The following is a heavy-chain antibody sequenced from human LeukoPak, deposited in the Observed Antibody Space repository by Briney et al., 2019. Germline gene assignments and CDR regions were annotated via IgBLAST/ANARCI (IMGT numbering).Heavy chain of an antibody. CDR1: GCSISISKYY. CDR3: ASRTSNQVGAIAY. J-gene: IGHJ4*02. D-gene: IGHD1-26*01. Sequence: SETLSLTCTVSGCSISISKYYWGRIRLPPGRGLEWIGRSSYSGTYYNSALQSRLTISVEPSKNNFSLNLRSVPAADTAVYYCASRTSNQVGAIAYWGQGSLVTVSS. V-gene: IGHV4-39*01. CDR2: SSYSGT.